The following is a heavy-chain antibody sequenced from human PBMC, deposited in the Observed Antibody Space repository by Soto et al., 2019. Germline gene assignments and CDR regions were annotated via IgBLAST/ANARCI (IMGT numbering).Heavy chain of an antibody. Sequence: SETLSLTCTVSGGSISGYYWSWIRQPPGKGLEWIGYMYNTGSTVYNPSFKSRVTISVDTSKNQFSLKLSSVTAADTAVYYCAIKYSSSWYELGYYYYGMDVWGQGTTVTVSS. CDR1: GGSISGYY. CDR2: MYNTGST. J-gene: IGHJ6*02. CDR3: AIKYSSSWYELGYYYYGMDV. V-gene: IGHV4-59*08. D-gene: IGHD6-13*01.